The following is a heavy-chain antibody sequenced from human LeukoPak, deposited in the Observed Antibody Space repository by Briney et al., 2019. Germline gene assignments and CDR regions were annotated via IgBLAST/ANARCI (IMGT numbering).Heavy chain of an antibody. CDR3: ARHPYDSSGYYLYYYYYYMDV. J-gene: IGHJ6*03. V-gene: IGHV4-39*01. CDR2: IYYSGST. CDR1: GGSITTSDNY. Sequence: PSETLSLTCIVSGGSITTSDNYWGWIRQPPGKGLEWIGSIYYSGSTYYNPSLKSRVTISVDTSKNQFSLKLSSVTAADTAVYYCARHPYDSSGYYLYYYYYYMDVWGKGTTVTISS. D-gene: IGHD3-22*01.